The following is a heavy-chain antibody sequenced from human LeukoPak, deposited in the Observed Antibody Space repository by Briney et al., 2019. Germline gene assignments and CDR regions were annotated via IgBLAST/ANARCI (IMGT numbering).Heavy chain of an antibody. CDR3: ARADRSPFDY. CDR2: ISSSSSYI. CDR1: GFTFSSYS. Sequence: SGGSLRLSCAAAGFTFSSYSMDWVRQAPGKGLEWVSSISSSSSYIYYADSVKGRFTISRDNAKNSLYLQMNSLRAEDTAVYYCARADRSPFDYWGQGTLVTVSS. V-gene: IGHV3-21*01. J-gene: IGHJ4*02.